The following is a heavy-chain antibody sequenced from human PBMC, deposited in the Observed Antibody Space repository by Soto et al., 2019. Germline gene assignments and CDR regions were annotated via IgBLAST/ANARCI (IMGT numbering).Heavy chain of an antibody. V-gene: IGHV4-61*01. CDR3: ARGGYSYGYYFDY. CDR2: IYYSGST. J-gene: IGHJ4*02. CDR1: GGSVSSGSYY. D-gene: IGHD5-18*01. Sequence: QVQLQESGPGLVKPSETLSLTCTVSGGSVSSGSYYWSWIRQPPGKGLEWIGYIYYSGSTNYNPSLKSRVTISVDTSKNQFSLKLSSVTAADTAVYYCARGGYSYGYYFDYLGQGTLVTVSS.